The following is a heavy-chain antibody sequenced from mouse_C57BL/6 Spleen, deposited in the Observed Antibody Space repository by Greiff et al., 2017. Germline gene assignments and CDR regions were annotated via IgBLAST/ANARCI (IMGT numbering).Heavy chain of an antibody. Sequence: QVQLKESGAELARPGASVKLSCKASGYTFTSYGISWVKQRTGQGLEWIGEIYPRSGNTYYNEKFKGKATLTADKSSSTAYMELRSLTSEDSAVYFCASTGTRYFDVWGTGTTVTVSS. D-gene: IGHD4-1*02. CDR3: ASTGTRYFDV. J-gene: IGHJ1*03. CDR1: GYTFTSYG. CDR2: IYPRSGNT. V-gene: IGHV1-81*01.